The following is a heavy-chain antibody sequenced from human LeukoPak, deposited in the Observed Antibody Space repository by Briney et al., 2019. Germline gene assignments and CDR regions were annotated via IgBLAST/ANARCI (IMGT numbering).Heavy chain of an antibody. CDR3: AKRGVVIRVILVGFHKQAYYFDS. Sequence: GGSLRLSCAVSGITLSNYGMSWVRQAPGKGLEWVAGISVSGGSTNYADSVKGRFTISRDNAKNTLYLQMNSLRAEDTAVYFCAKRGVVIRVILVGFHKQAYYFDSWGQGALVTVSS. CDR2: ISVSGGST. D-gene: IGHD3-10*01. J-gene: IGHJ4*02. CDR1: GITLSNYG. V-gene: IGHV3-23*01.